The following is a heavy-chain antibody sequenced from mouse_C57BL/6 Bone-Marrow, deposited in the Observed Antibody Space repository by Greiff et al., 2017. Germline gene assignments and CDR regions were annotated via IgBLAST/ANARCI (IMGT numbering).Heavy chain of an antibody. CDR1: YTFSRRVH. CDR2: GRGLVWIG. J-gene: IGHJ4*01. V-gene: IGHV1-87*01. Sequence: VQLQQSGPELARPWASVMISCQAFYTFSRRVHFAIRDTNYWMLWVKQRPGRGLVWIGAIYPGNGDARHNQKFKGEAALTAEQPSSTAYMQLSSLTSVDSAVYYCALSYYYAMDYRAQGSSVTVAS. CDR3: SVDSAVYYCALSYYYAMDY. D-gene: IGHD3-2*02.